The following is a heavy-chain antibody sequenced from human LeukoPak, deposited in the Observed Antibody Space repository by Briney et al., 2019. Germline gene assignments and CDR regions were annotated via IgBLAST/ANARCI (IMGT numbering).Heavy chain of an antibody. V-gene: IGHV3-23*01. J-gene: IGHJ6*03. Sequence: GGSLRLSCTASGFTFSSYAMSWVRQAPGKGLEWVSAISGSGGSTYYADSVKGRFTISRDNSKNTLYLQMNSLRAEDTAVYYCAKRRGLELLYYYYMDVWGKGTTVTVPS. CDR2: ISGSGGST. D-gene: IGHD1-7*01. CDR1: GFTFSSYA. CDR3: AKRRGLELLYYYYMDV.